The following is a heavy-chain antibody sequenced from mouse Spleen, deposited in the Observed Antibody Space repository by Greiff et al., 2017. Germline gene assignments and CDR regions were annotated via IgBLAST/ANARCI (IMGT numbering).Heavy chain of an antibody. CDR1: GYTFTSYD. Sequence: VQLQQSGPELVKPGASVKLSCKASGYTFTSYDINWVKQRPGQGLEWIGWIYPGSGYTKYNQKFKDKATLTADKSSSTAYMQLSSLTYEDSAVYYCARTYDGYYGYFDVWGAGTTVTVSS. CDR2: IYPGSGYT. V-gene: IGHV1-66*01. D-gene: IGHD2-3*01. CDR3: ARTYDGYYGYFDV. J-gene: IGHJ1*01.